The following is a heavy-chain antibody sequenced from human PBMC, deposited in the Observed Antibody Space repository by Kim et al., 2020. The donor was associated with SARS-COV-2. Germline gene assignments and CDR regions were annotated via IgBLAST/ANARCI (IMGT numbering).Heavy chain of an antibody. CDR2: ISYDGSSK. D-gene: IGHD5-12*01. Sequence: GGSLRLSCAASGFTFSSYGMHWVRQAPGKGPEWVAVISYDGSSKYYADSLKGRFTISRDNSKNTLYVQMNGLRAEDTAVYYCAKERAYSGSDLYYFDYWGQGTLVTVSS. J-gene: IGHJ4*02. V-gene: IGHV3-30*18. CDR3: AKERAYSGSDLYYFDY. CDR1: GFTFSSYG.